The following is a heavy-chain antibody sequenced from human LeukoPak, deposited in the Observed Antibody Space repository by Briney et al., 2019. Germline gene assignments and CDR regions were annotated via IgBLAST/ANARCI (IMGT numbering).Heavy chain of an antibody. D-gene: IGHD6-19*01. CDR2: INPNSGGT. J-gene: IGHJ5*02. CDR1: GYTFTGYY. Sequence: ASVKVSCKASGYTFTGYYMHWVRQAPGQGLEWMGWINPNSGGTNYAQKFQGRVTMTRDTSISTAYMELSRLRSDDTAVYYCVRGYCPQWRVPKSPAERYDPWGQGTLVTVSS. CDR3: VRGYCPQWRVPKSPAERYDP. V-gene: IGHV1-2*02.